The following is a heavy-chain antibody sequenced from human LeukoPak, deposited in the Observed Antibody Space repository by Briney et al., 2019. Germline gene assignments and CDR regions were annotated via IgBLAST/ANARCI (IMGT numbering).Heavy chain of an antibody. CDR1: GFTFSSYS. D-gene: IGHD1-1*01. Sequence: PGGSLRLSCAASGFTFSSYSMSWVRQAPGKGLEWVSSISSSSSYIYYADSVKGRFTTSRDNAKNSLYLQMNNLRAEDTAAYYCARVPADYWGQGTLVTVSS. J-gene: IGHJ4*02. CDR2: ISSSSSYI. CDR3: ARVPADY. V-gene: IGHV3-21*01.